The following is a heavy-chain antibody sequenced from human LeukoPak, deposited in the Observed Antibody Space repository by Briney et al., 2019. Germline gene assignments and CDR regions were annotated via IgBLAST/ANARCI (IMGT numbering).Heavy chain of an antibody. Sequence: GESLKISCKGSGYSFTSYWIGWVRQMPGKGLEWMGIIYPGDSDTRYSPSFQGQVTISADKSISTAYLQWSSLKASDTAMYYCARGSPSVYYGSGSYSDYWGQGTLVTVSS. CDR2: IYPGDSDT. D-gene: IGHD3-10*01. CDR1: GYSFTSYW. CDR3: ARGSPSVYYGSGSYSDY. J-gene: IGHJ4*02. V-gene: IGHV5-51*01.